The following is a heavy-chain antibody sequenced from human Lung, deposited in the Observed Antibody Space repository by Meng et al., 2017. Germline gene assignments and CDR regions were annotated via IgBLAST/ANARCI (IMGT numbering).Heavy chain of an antibody. Sequence: EVQLVESGGGLVTPVGSLRLSCAASGFTFSNYSMNWVRQAPGKGLEWVSSISSDSRYIFYADSVKGRFTISRDNAKNSLYLQMNSLSPEDTAVFYCARFETVGVATGDFWGQGTLVTVSS. CDR1: GFTFSNYS. J-gene: IGHJ4*02. V-gene: IGHV3-21*01. CDR3: ARFETVGVATGDF. CDR2: ISSDSRYI. D-gene: IGHD2-15*01.